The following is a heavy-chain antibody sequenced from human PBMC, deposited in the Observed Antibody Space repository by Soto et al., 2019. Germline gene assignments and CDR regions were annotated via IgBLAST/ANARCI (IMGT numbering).Heavy chain of an antibody. CDR3: ARGSAYRTTWSFDS. Sequence: ASVKVSFKPSGYPFTRFGISWVRQAPGHGLQWMGWISGYNGNTIYSEDYQDRITLTTETGTSTAYMELRSLRSDDTAVYYCARGSAYRTTWSFDSWGQGTMVTVSS. V-gene: IGHV1-18*01. J-gene: IGHJ4*02. CDR1: GYPFTRFG. CDR2: ISGYNGNT. D-gene: IGHD1-7*01.